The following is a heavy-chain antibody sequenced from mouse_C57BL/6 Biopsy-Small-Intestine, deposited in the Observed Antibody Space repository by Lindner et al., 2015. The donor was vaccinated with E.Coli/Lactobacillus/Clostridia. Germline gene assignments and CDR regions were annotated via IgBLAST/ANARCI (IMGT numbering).Heavy chain of an antibody. CDR3: VRQGGLRSSFDV. D-gene: IGHD2-4*01. Sequence: VQLQESGGGVVQPKGSLKLSCAASGFSFNTYAMNWVRQAPGKGLEWVARIRSKSNNYATYYADSVKDRFTISRDDSESMVYLHLNNLKTEDTGMYYCVRQGGLRSSFDVWGTGTTVTVSS. CDR2: IRSKSNNYAT. V-gene: IGHV10-1*01. CDR1: GFSFNTYA. J-gene: IGHJ1*03.